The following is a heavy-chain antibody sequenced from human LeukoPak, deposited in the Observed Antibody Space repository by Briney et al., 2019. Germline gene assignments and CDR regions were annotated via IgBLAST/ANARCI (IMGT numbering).Heavy chain of an antibody. J-gene: IGHJ4*02. CDR2: IRYDGSNK. D-gene: IGHD1-26*01. CDR1: GFTFSSYG. CDR3: AKDREGATSTHYDY. V-gene: IGHV3-30*02. Sequence: GGSLRLSCAASGFTFSSYGMHWVRQAPGKGLEWVAFIRYDGSNKYYADSVKGRFTISRDNSKNTLYLQMNSLRAEDTAVYYCAKDREGATSTHYDYWGQGTLVTVSS.